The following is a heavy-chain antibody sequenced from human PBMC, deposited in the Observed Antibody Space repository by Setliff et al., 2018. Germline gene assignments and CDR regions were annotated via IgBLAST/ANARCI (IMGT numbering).Heavy chain of an antibody. D-gene: IGHD2-15*01. CDR3: ARGNLHGGNTLNYRHFDY. CDR1: GGTFSSYA. CDR2: IIPIFGTA. J-gene: IGHJ4*02. V-gene: IGHV1-69*05. Sequence: SVKVSCKASGGTFSSYAISWVRQAPGQGLEWMGGIIPIFGTANYAQKFQGRVTITTDESTSTAYMELSSLRSEDTAVYYCARGNLHGGNTLNYRHFDYWGQGTLVTVSS.